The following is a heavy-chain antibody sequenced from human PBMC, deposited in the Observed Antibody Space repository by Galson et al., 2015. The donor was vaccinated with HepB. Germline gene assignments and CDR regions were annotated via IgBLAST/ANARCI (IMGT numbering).Heavy chain of an antibody. CDR2: IRSKAYGGTT. J-gene: IGHJ4*02. CDR3: ASLRNQQLGADY. Sequence: SLRLSCAASGFTFGDYAMSWFRQAPGKGLEWVGFIRSKAYGGTTEYAASVKGRFTISRDNAKNSLYLQMNSLRAEDTAVYYCASLRNQQLGADYWGQGTLVTVSS. D-gene: IGHD6-6*01. V-gene: IGHV3-49*03. CDR1: GFTFGDYA.